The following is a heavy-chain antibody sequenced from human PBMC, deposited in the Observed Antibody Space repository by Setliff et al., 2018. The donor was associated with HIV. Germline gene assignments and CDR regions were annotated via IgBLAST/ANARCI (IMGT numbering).Heavy chain of an antibody. CDR2: IYHTGSS. V-gene: IGHV4-38-2*01. CDR1: GFSISSRYY. CDR3: ARYVLDLVISVYGF. Sequence: LSLTCDVSGFSISSRYYWGWIRQSPGKGLEWIGNIYHTGSSYYNPSLNDRATISLDTSKNQFSLKLNSVTAADTAVYYCARYVLDLVISVYGFWGQGIPVTVSS. D-gene: IGHD3-22*01. J-gene: IGHJ4*02.